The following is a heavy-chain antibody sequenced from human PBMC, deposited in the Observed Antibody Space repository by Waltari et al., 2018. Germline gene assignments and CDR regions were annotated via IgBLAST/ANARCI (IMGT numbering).Heavy chain of an antibody. CDR1: GFTFSSYS. CDR2: ISSSSSYI. V-gene: IGHV3-21*01. D-gene: IGHD2-21*02. J-gene: IGHJ3*02. CDR3: ARSRGDENAFDI. Sequence: EVQLVESGGGLVKPGGSLRLSCAASGFTFSSYSMNWVRQAPGKGLEWVSSISSSSSYIYYADSVKGRFTISRDNAKNSLYLQMNSLRAEDTAVYYCARSRGDENAFDIWGQGTMVTVSS.